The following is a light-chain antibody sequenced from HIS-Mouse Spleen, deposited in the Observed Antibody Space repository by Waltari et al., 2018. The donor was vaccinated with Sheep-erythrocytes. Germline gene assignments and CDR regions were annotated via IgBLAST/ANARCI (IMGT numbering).Light chain of an antibody. J-gene: IGKJ2*01. V-gene: IGKV1-33*01. CDR2: DAS. CDR1: QDIRNY. CDR3: QQYDNLPPGT. Sequence: DIQMTQSPSSLSASIGDRVTITCQASQDIRNYLNWYQQKPGKAPKLLIYDASNLETGVPSRFSGSGSGTDFTFTISSLQPQDIATYYCQQYDNLPPGTFGQGTKLEIK.